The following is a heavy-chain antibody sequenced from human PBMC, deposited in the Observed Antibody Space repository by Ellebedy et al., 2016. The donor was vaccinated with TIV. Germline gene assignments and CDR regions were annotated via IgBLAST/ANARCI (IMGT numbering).Heavy chain of an antibody. CDR1: GFTFDTYA. Sequence: PGGSLRLSCSASGFTFDTYAMHWVRQAPGKGLEWVARISKDGSNHYYTDSVKGRFTISRDDSKNTLYLQMNSLTLEDTAVYYCARGLYYDTSGYYPYWGQGTLVTVSS. CDR2: ISKDGSNH. J-gene: IGHJ4*02. D-gene: IGHD3-22*01. CDR3: ARGLYYDTSGYYPY. V-gene: IGHV3-30-3*01.